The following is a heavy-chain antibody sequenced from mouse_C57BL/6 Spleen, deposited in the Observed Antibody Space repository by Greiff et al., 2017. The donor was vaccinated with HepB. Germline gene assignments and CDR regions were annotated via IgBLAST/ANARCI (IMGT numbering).Heavy chain of an antibody. D-gene: IGHD4-1*01. CDR3: ARQGVGRGFDY. Sequence: QVQLQQPGAELVKPGASVKLSCKASGYTFTSYWMHWVKQRPGQGLEWIGMIHPNSGSTNYNEKFKSKAKLTVDKSSSTAYMQLSSLTSEDSAVYYCARQGVGRGFDYWGQGTTLTVSS. J-gene: IGHJ2*01. V-gene: IGHV1-64*01. CDR1: GYTFTSYW. CDR2: IHPNSGST.